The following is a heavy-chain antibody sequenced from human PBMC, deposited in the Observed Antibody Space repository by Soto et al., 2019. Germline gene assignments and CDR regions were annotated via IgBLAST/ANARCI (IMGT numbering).Heavy chain of an antibody. Sequence: SETLSLTCTVSGGSISSYYWSWIRQPPGKGLEWIGYIYYSGSTNYNPSLKSRVTISVDTSKNQFSLKLSSVTAADTAVYYCARDILTGYYYCGMDVWGQGTTVTVSS. J-gene: IGHJ6*02. CDR1: GGSISSYY. V-gene: IGHV4-59*01. CDR2: IYYSGST. D-gene: IGHD3-9*01. CDR3: ARDILTGYYYCGMDV.